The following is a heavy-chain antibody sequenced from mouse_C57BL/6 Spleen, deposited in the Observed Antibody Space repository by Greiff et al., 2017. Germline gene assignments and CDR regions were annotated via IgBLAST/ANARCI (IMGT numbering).Heavy chain of an antibody. J-gene: IGHJ1*03. CDR1: GYTFTGYW. Sequence: VQLVESGAELMKPGASVKLSCKATGYTFTGYWIEWVKQRPGHGLEWIGEILPGSGSTNYNEKLKGKATFTAETSSNTAYMQLISLTTEDSAIYYCARSPYDNYWYFDVWGTGTTVTVSS. D-gene: IGHD2-3*01. CDR3: ARSPYDNYWYFDV. V-gene: IGHV1-9*01. CDR2: ILPGSGST.